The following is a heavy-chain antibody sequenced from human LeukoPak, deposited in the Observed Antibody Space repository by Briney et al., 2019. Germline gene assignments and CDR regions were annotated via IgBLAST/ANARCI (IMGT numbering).Heavy chain of an antibody. CDR2: IYYRGST. V-gene: IGHV4-59*01. J-gene: IGHJ6*02. CDR1: GGSISSYY. D-gene: IGHD2-2*01. Sequence: NSSETLSLTCTVSGGSISSYYWSWIRQPPGKGLEWIGYIYYRGSTNYNPSLTSRLTISVDTPKNQFSLKLSSVTAADTAVYYCARVSGYCTSIRCYASGRGVDVWGQGTTVTVSS. CDR3: ARVSGYCTSIRCYASGRGVDV.